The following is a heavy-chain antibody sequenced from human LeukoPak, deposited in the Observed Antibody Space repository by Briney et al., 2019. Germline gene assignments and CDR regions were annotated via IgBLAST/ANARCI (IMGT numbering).Heavy chain of an antibody. Sequence: SETLSLTCTVSGGSISSYYWSWIRQPPGKGLEWIGYIYYSGSTNYNPSLKSRVTISVDTSKNQFSLKLSSVTAADTAVYYCARGRGWLQVFDYWGQGTLVTVSS. CDR1: GGSISSYY. CDR2: IYYSGST. J-gene: IGHJ4*02. CDR3: ARGRGWLQVFDY. V-gene: IGHV4-59*01. D-gene: IGHD5-24*01.